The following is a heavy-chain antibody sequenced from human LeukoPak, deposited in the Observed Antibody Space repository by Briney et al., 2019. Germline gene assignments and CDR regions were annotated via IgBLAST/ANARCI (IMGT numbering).Heavy chain of an antibody. J-gene: IGHJ3*02. D-gene: IGHD5-18*01. CDR2: IKQDGSEK. CDR3: AREPIHHAAFDI. CDR1: GFTFSSYW. Sequence: PGGSLRLSCAASGFTFSSYWMSWVRQAPGKGLEWVANIKQDGSEKYYVDTVKGRFTISRDNAKNSLNLQMSSLRAQDTAVYCCAREPIHHAAFDIWGQGTMVTVSS. V-gene: IGHV3-7*01.